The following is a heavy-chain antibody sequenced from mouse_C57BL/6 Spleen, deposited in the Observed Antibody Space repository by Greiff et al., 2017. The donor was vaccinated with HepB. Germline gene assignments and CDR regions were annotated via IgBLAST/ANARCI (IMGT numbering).Heavy chain of an antibody. Sequence: VKLMESGAELARPGASVKMSCKASGYTFTSYTMHWVKQRPGQGLEWIGYINPSSGYTKYNQKFKDKATLTADKSSSTAYMQLSSLTSEDSAVYYCARGDPYAMDYWGQGTSVTVSS. CDR1: GYTFTSYT. CDR2: INPSSGYT. CDR3: ARGDPYAMDY. V-gene: IGHV1-4*01. D-gene: IGHD3-3*01. J-gene: IGHJ4*01.